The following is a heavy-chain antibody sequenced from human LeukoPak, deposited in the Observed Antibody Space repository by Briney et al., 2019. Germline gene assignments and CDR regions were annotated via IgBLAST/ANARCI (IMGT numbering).Heavy chain of an antibody. CDR2: IIQSFGAP. CDR3: ARELGFGLPAF. Sequence: SVKVSCKASGGTFSSYTFTWVRQAPGQGLEWMGRIIQSFGAPNYAQQFQGRVTITTDESTSTVYMALSSLASQDTAVYYCARELGFGLPAFWGQGTLVTVSS. V-gene: IGHV1-69*05. J-gene: IGHJ1*01. D-gene: IGHD3-10*01. CDR1: GGTFSSYT.